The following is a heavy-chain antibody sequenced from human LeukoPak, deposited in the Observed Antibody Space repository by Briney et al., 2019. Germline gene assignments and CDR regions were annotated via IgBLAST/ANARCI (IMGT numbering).Heavy chain of an antibody. D-gene: IGHD5-18*01. CDR1: GGSISSSNW. CDR2: VYHSGST. CDR3: AKGAGGFSYYNWFDP. Sequence: SGTLSLTCTVSGGSISSSNWWSWVRQPPGKGLEWIGEVYHSGSTNYNPSLKSRVTISGDKSKNQFSLKLASVTAADTAIYYCAKGAGGFSYYNWFDPWGQGTLVTVSS. J-gene: IGHJ5*02. V-gene: IGHV4-4*02.